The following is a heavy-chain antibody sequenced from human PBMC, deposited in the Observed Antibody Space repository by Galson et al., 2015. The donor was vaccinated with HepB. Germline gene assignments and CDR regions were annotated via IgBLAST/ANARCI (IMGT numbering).Heavy chain of an antibody. CDR1: GFTFSSYE. D-gene: IGHD2-8*02. CDR2: ISSSGSTI. CDR3: ARAGGLYYFDY. V-gene: IGHV3-48*03. Sequence: SLRLSCAASGFTFSSYEMNWVRQAPGKGLEWVSYISSSGSTIYYADSVKGRFTISRDNAKNSLYLQMNSLRAEDTAVYYCARAGGLYYFDYWGQGTLVTVSS. J-gene: IGHJ4*02.